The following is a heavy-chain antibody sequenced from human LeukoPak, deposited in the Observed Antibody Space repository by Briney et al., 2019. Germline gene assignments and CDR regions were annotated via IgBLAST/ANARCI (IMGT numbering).Heavy chain of an antibody. J-gene: IGHJ6*03. CDR3: ARVFDSGSQAYFYYMDV. Sequence: PSETLSLTCNVSGGSIRGYYWSWIRQPPGKGLEWIGYIYSSGSTNYNPSLKSRVTMSVDTPKNQFSLKVSSVTAADTAVYYCARVFDSGSQAYFYYMDVWGKGTTVTISS. V-gene: IGHV4-59*01. CDR1: GGSIRGYY. CDR2: IYSSGST. D-gene: IGHD3-10*01.